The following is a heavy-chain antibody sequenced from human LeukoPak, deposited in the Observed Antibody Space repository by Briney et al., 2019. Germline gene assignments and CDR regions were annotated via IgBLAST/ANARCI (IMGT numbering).Heavy chain of an antibody. CDR2: IYYSGSS. D-gene: IGHD6-13*01. CDR1: GGSVNSGSYY. J-gene: IGHJ3*02. Sequence: PSETLSLTCTVSGGSVNSGSYYWSWIRQPPGKGLEWIGYIYYSGSSNYNPSLMSRVTISVDMSKNQFSLKLSSVTAADTAVYFCARDPQYSSSSGAFDIWGQGTVVTVSS. V-gene: IGHV4-61*01. CDR3: ARDPQYSSSSGAFDI.